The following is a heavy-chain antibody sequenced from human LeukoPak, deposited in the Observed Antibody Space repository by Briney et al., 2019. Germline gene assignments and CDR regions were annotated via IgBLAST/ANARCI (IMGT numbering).Heavy chain of an antibody. J-gene: IGHJ4*02. D-gene: IGHD2-8*01. CDR2: TYYRSKWYN. CDR3: ARVYCPDGTCYNPLDY. V-gene: IGHV6-1*01. Sequence: SQTLSLTCDISGDSVSSNSAAWNWIRQSPSRGLEWLGRTYYRSKWYNNYAESVKGRITINPDTSKNQFSLQLNSVTPEDTAVYYCARVYCPDGTCYNPLDYWGQGTLVTVSS. CDR1: GDSVSSNSAA.